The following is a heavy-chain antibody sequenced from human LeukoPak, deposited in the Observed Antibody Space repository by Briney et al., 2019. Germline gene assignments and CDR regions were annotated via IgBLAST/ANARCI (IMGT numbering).Heavy chain of an antibody. D-gene: IGHD2-15*01. CDR3: AKTLGYCSGGSCYSGVIDY. V-gene: IGHV3-23*01. Sequence: GGSLRLSCAASGFTFSSYWMSWVRQAPGKGLEWVSAISGNGGSTYYADSMKGRFTISRDNSKKPLYLQMNSLRAEDTAVYYCAKTLGYCSGGSCYSGVIDYWGQGTLVTVSS. CDR1: GFTFSSYW. J-gene: IGHJ4*02. CDR2: ISGNGGST.